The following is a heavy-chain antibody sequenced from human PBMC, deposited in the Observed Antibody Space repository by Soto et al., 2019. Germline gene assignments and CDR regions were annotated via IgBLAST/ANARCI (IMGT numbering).Heavy chain of an antibody. J-gene: IGHJ4*02. V-gene: IGHV3-30*18. CDR2: ISYDGSNK. CDR3: AKDIKRYNWNDAVDY. D-gene: IGHD1-20*01. CDR1: GFTFSSYG. Sequence: GSLRLSCAASGFTFSSYGMHWVRQAPGKGLEWVAVISYDGSNKYYADSVKGRFTISRDNSKNTLYLQMNSLRAEDTAVYYCAKDIKRYNWNDAVDYWGQGTLVTVSS.